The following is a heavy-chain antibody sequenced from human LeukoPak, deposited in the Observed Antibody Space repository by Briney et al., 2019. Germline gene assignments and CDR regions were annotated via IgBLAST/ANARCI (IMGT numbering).Heavy chain of an antibody. CDR1: GGSISSSSYY. CDR3: ASASSYGGRFDS. CDR2: IYYSGST. Sequence: SETLSLTCTVSGGSISSSSYYWGWIRQPPGKGLEWIGSIYYSGSTYYNPSLKSRVTISVDTSKSQFSLKLTSMSAADTAVYYCASASSYGGRFDSWGQGTLVTVSS. V-gene: IGHV4-39*01. D-gene: IGHD4-23*01. J-gene: IGHJ4*02.